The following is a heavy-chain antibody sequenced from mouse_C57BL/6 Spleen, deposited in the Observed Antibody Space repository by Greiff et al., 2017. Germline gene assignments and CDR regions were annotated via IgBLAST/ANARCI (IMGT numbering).Heavy chain of an antibody. CDR2: IHPNSGST. V-gene: IGHV1-64*01. Sequence: VQLQRPGAELVKPGASVKLSCKASGYTFTSYWMHWVKQRPGQGLEWIGMIHPNSGSTNYNEKFKSKATLTVDKSSSTAYMQLSSLTSEDSAVYYCAIYYGNSPFAYWGQGTLVTVSA. CDR1: GYTFTSYW. J-gene: IGHJ3*01. CDR3: AIYYGNSPFAY. D-gene: IGHD2-1*01.